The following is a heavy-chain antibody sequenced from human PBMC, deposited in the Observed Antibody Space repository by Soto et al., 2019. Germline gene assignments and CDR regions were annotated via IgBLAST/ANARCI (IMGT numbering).Heavy chain of an antibody. CDR1: GFTFSSYA. Sequence: QVQLVESGGGVVQPGRSLRLSCAASGFTFSSYAMHWVRQAPGKGLEWVAVISYDGSNKYYADSVKGRFTISRDNSKNTLYLQMNSLRAEDTAVHYCARDSSYSGSYSMFDYWGQGTLVTVSS. CDR3: ARDSSYSGSYSMFDY. D-gene: IGHD1-26*01. J-gene: IGHJ4*02. CDR2: ISYDGSNK. V-gene: IGHV3-30-3*01.